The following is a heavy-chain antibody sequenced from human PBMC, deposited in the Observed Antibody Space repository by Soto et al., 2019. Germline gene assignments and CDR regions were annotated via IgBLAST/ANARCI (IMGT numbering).Heavy chain of an antibody. CDR1: GGSFSGYY. V-gene: IGHV4-34*01. CDR3: ARGGSYYYDSSGYHYYYYYGMDV. Sequence: SETLSLTCAVYGGSFSGYYWSWIRQPPGKGLEWIGEINHSGSTNYNPSLKSRVTISVDTSKNQFSLKLSSVTAADTAVYYCARGGSYYYDSSGYHYYYYYGMDVWGQGTTVTVSS. J-gene: IGHJ6*02. D-gene: IGHD3-22*01. CDR2: INHSGST.